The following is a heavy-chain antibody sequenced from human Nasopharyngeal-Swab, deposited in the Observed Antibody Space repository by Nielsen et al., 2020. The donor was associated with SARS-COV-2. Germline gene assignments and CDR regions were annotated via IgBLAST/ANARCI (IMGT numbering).Heavy chain of an antibody. CDR1: GFTFSSCW. CDR3: ARDQFSASSGWDY. D-gene: IGHD6-19*01. CDR2: IKQDGSEK. J-gene: IGHJ4*02. Sequence: GESLKISCAASGFTFSSCWMSWVRQAPGKGLEWVANIKQDGSEKYYVDSVKGRFTISRDNAKNSLYLQMNSLRAEDTAVYYCARDQFSASSGWDYWGQGTLVTVSS. V-gene: IGHV3-7*01.